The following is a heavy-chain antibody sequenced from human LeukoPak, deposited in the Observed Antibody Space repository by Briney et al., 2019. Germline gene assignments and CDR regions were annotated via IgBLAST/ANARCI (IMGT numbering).Heavy chain of an antibody. CDR3: ARENYYDSSDFDY. J-gene: IGHJ4*02. Sequence: PGGSLRLSCAASGFTFSSYAMHWVRQAPGKGLEWAAVISYDGSDKFYADSVKGRFTISRDNSKNTLYVQMNSLRAEDTAVYYCARENYYDSSDFDYWGQGTLVTVSS. D-gene: IGHD3-22*01. V-gene: IGHV3-30-3*01. CDR2: ISYDGSDK. CDR1: GFTFSSYA.